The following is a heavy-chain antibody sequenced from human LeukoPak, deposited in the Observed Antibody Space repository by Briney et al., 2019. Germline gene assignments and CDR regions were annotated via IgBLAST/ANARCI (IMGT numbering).Heavy chain of an antibody. J-gene: IGHJ4*02. V-gene: IGHV1-18*01. D-gene: IGHD6-13*01. CDR3: ARDGPLSIAAAGTSDFDY. CDR2: ISAYNSNT. Sequence: ASVKVSCKASGYTFTSYGISWVRQAPGQGLEWMGWISAYNSNTNYAQKLQGRVTMTTDTSTSTAYMELRSLRSDDTAVYYCARDGPLSIAAAGTSDFDYWGQGTLVTVSS. CDR1: GYTFTSYG.